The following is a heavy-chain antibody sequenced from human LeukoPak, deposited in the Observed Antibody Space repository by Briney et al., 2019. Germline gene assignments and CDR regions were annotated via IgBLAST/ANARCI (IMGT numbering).Heavy chain of an antibody. V-gene: IGHV1-18*04. D-gene: IGHD3-22*01. CDR2: ISAYNGNT. J-gene: IGHJ4*02. Sequence: ASVKVSCKASGYTFTSYYMHWVRQAPGQGLEWMGWISAYNGNTNYAQKLQGRVTMTTDTSTSTAYMELRSLRSDDTAVYYCARDQLLKTMIADFWGQGTLVTVSS. CDR3: ARDQLLKTMIADF. CDR1: GYTFTSYY.